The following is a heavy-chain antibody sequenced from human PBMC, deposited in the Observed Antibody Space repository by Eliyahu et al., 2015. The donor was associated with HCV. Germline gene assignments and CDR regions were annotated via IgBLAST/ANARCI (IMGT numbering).Heavy chain of an antibody. J-gene: IGHJ4*02. D-gene: IGHD1-26*01. CDR1: GGSIXSSSYY. CDR3: ARQWGGIVGATGNFDY. V-gene: IGHV4-39*01. CDR2: IYYSGST. Sequence: QLQLQESGPGLVKPSETLSLTCTVSGGSIXSSSYYWGXIRQPPGKGLEWIGSIYYSGSTYYNPSLKSRVTISVDTSKNQFSLKLSSVTAADTAVYYCARQWGGIVGATGNFDYWGQGTLVTVSS.